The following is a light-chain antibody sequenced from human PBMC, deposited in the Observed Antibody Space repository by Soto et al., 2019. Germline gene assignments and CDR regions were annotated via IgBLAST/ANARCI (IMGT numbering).Light chain of an antibody. CDR3: AVWDGSLVV. Sequence: QSVLTQPPSASGTPGQRVTISCSGSSSNIGTNTVIWYQQLPGAAPRLLIYSDNQRPSGVPDRFSGSKSGTSASLAISGLQSEDEADYYCAVWDGSLVVFGGGTKLTVL. CDR1: SSNIGTNT. V-gene: IGLV1-44*01. J-gene: IGLJ2*01. CDR2: SDN.